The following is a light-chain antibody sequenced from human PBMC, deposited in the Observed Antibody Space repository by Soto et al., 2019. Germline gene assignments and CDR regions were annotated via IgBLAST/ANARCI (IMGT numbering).Light chain of an antibody. Sequence: DIVMTPSPLSLAVTPGEPASISCRSSRSLYSGGYNYLDWYVQKPGQPPQLLIYLASTRAYGVPDRFGGSGSGTDFTLEIRRVGAEYLGVYYCMQALQTPLTFGGGTKVQS. J-gene: IGKJ4*01. CDR2: LAS. CDR3: MQALQTPLT. V-gene: IGKV2-28*01. CDR1: RSLYSGGYNY.